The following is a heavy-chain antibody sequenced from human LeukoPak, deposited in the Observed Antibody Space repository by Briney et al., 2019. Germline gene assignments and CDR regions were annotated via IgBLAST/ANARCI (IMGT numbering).Heavy chain of an antibody. CDR1: GGSISNYF. D-gene: IGHD1-26*01. V-gene: IGHV4-59*12. Sequence: PSETLSLTCTVAGGSISNYFWNWIRQPPGKGLEWIGSIYYSGSTNYNPSLKSRVTISLDTSKNQFSLKLSSVTAADTAVYYCARVVGAPWYFDYWGQGTLVTVSS. J-gene: IGHJ4*02. CDR2: IYYSGST. CDR3: ARVVGAPWYFDY.